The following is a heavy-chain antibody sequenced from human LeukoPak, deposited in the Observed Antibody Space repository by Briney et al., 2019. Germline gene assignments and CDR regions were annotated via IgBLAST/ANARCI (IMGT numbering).Heavy chain of an antibody. CDR2: ISSDSSI. CDR3: ASAGDPGAFEI. D-gene: IGHD3-10*01. V-gene: IGHV3-48*01. CDR1: GFTFSSYS. Sequence: GGSLRLSCAASGFTFSSYSMNWVRQAPGKGLEWVSYISSDSSINYADSVKGRFTISRDNAKKSLYLQMNSLRVEDTAVCCCASAGDPGAFEIWGQGTMVTVSS. J-gene: IGHJ3*02.